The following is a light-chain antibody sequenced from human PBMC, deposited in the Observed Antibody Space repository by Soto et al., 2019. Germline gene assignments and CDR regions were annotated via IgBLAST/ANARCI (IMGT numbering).Light chain of an antibody. CDR2: GES. V-gene: IGKV3-20*01. Sequence: EIVWTQSPGTLSLSPGEKATPSCRASQSVSSIYLAWYQHKPGQAPRLLIYGESSRATGIPDRFSGSGSGTDFTLTISRMEPVAFAVYYCQQYVSSSWTCGRGPTVEIK. CDR1: QSVSSIY. J-gene: IGKJ1*01. CDR3: QQYVSSSWT.